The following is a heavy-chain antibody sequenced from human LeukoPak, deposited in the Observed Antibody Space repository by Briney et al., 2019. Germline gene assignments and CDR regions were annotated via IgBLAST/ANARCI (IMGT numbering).Heavy chain of an antibody. CDR3: ARSRGDY. J-gene: IGHJ4*02. CDR1: GGSISSSSYY. Sequence: SETLSLTCTVSGGSISSSSYYWGWIRQPPGKGLEWIGYVYYSGSTNYNPSLKSRVTISVDTSKNQFSLKLTSVTAADTAVYYCARSRGDYWGQGTLVTVSS. V-gene: IGHV4-61*05. CDR2: VYYSGST.